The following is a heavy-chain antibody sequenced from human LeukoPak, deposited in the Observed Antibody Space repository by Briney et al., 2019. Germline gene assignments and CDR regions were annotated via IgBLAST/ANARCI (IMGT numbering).Heavy chain of an antibody. Sequence: GRSLRLSCAASGFTFSGYSMSWVRQAPGKGLEWVSSISSSDNYIYYADSVKGRFTISRDNAENSLYLQMNSLRAEDTAVYYCARGDGASGSYSHFDYWGQGTLVTVSS. CDR1: GFTFSGYS. J-gene: IGHJ4*02. V-gene: IGHV3-21*01. CDR3: ARGDGASGSYSHFDY. D-gene: IGHD3-10*01. CDR2: ISSSDNYI.